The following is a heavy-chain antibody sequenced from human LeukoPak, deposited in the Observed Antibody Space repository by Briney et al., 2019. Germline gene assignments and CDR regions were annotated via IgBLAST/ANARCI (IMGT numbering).Heavy chain of an antibody. CDR2: ISSSSSTI. CDR3: ARSPLCGGDCYFTPLDY. J-gene: IGHJ4*02. V-gene: IGHV3-48*01. D-gene: IGHD2-21*02. Sequence: HPGGSLRLSCAASGFTFSSYSMNWVRQAPGKGLEWVSYISSSSSTIYYADSVKGRFTISRDNAKNSLYLQMNSLRAEDTAVYYCARSPLCGGDCYFTPLDYWGQGTLVTVSS. CDR1: GFTFSSYS.